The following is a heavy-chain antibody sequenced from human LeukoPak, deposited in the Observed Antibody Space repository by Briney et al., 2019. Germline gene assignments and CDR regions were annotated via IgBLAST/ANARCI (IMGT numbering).Heavy chain of an antibody. Sequence: SVRVSCKTSRGTFNSHGISWVRQAPGQGLEWMGGIIPIFQTATYAENFQDRLTIIADESTNTVYMELSSLRSDDTAVYYCARDYNYDSSASDDALDVWGQGTTVTVSS. CDR3: ARDYNYDSSASDDALDV. CDR2: IIPIFQTA. D-gene: IGHD3-22*01. V-gene: IGHV1-69*13. CDR1: RGTFNSHG. J-gene: IGHJ3*01.